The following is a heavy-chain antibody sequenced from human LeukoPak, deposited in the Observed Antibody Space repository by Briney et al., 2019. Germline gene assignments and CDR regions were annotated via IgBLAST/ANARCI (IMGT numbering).Heavy chain of an antibody. D-gene: IGHD1-26*01. CDR3: ARLVGAAHDFDY. CDR1: GGSFSTYY. Sequence: PSETLSLTRSVSGGSFSTYYWTWVRQPPGKGLEWIGYIYYSGSTAYNPSLKSRVTISIDTSKNQFSLKLSSVTAADTAVYYCARLVGAAHDFDYWGQGTLVTVSS. J-gene: IGHJ4*02. CDR2: IYYSGST. V-gene: IGHV4-59*08.